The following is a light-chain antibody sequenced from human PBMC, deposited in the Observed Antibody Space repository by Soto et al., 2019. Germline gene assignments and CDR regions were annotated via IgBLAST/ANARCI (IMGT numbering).Light chain of an antibody. Sequence: QSVLTQPPSTSGTPGQRVTISCSGSRSNIGRSTVNWYQQLPGTAPKLLMHGNSQRPSGVPDRFSGSKSGTSASLAISGLRTEDEADYYCAAWDDSLSGVVFGGGTKLTVL. CDR1: RSNIGRST. V-gene: IGLV1-44*01. J-gene: IGLJ3*02. CDR2: GNS. CDR3: AAWDDSLSGVV.